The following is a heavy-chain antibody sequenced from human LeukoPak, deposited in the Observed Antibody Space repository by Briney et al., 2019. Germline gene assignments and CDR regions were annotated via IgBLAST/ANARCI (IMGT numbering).Heavy chain of an antibody. CDR3: ARQAGSGSYGYFDY. CDR2: INPNSGGT. Sequence: ASVKVSCKASGYTFSGYYMHWVRQAPGQGLEGMGWINPNSGGTNYAQKFQGRVTMTRDTSISTAYMELSRLRSDDTAVYYCARQAGSGSYGYFDYWGQGTLVTVSS. J-gene: IGHJ4*02. CDR1: GYTFSGYY. D-gene: IGHD1-26*01. V-gene: IGHV1-2*02.